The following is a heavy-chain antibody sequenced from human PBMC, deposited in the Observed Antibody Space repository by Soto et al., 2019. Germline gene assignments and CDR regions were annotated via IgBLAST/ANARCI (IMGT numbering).Heavy chain of an antibody. V-gene: IGHV4-38-2*01. Sequence: LSLTCAVSGYSISSGYYWGWIRQPPGKGLEWIGSIYHSGSTYYNPSLKSRVTISVDTSKNQFSLKLSSVTAADTAVYYCARRSNYGEFDYWGQGTLVTVSS. J-gene: IGHJ4*02. CDR3: ARRSNYGEFDY. D-gene: IGHD4-4*01. CDR1: GYSISSGYY. CDR2: IYHSGST.